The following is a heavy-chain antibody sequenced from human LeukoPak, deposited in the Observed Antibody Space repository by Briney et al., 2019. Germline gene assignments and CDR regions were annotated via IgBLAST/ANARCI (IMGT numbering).Heavy chain of an antibody. V-gene: IGHV3-7*01. J-gene: IGHJ4*02. CDR3: VRKSVEASYFDS. D-gene: IGHD1-26*01. Sequence: GGSLRLSCVGSGFSFSSYNMNWVRQAPGKGLEWVANIRQDGSEKKFVDSVKGRFIISRDNAKNSLYLQMNSLRAEDSAVYYCVRKSVEASYFDSWGQGTLVTVSS. CDR1: GFSFSSYN. CDR2: IRQDGSEK.